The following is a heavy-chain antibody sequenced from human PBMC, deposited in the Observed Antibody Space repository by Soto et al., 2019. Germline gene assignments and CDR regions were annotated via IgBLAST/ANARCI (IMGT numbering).Heavy chain of an antibody. CDR2: MNPNSGNT. CDR3: ARESEAGTAPH. V-gene: IGHV1-8*01. D-gene: IGHD6-19*01. J-gene: IGHJ4*02. Sequence: GASVKVSCKASGYTFTRYDINWVRQATGQGLEWMGWMNPNSGNTGFAQKFQGRLTMTRDTSITTAYMELSSLRSEDTAVYYCARESEAGTAPHWGQGTLVTVSS. CDR1: GYTFTRYD.